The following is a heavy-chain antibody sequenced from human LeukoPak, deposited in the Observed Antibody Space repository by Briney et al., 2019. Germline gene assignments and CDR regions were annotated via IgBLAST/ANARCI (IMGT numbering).Heavy chain of an antibody. V-gene: IGHV1-69*13. CDR3: ARGLYYDFWSGSIDY. J-gene: IGHJ4*02. Sequence: SVKVSCKASGGTFISYAISWVRQAPGQGLEWMGGIIPILGTANYAQKFQGRVTITADESTSTAYMELSSLRSEDTAVYYCARGLYYDFWSGSIDYWGQGTLVTVSS. D-gene: IGHD3-3*01. CDR2: IIPILGTA. CDR1: GGTFISYA.